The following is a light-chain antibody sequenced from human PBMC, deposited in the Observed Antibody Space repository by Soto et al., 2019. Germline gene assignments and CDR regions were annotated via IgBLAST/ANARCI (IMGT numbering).Light chain of an antibody. CDR2: DVS. Sequence: QSVLTQPASVSGSPGKSITISCTGTSSDLGGYNSVSWYQQHPGKAPKLMIYDVSNRPSGVSYRFSGSKSGNTASLTISGLQAEDEADYYCSSYTSSSTLYVFGTGTKVTVL. CDR3: SSYTSSSTLYV. V-gene: IGLV2-14*03. CDR1: SSDLGGYNS. J-gene: IGLJ1*01.